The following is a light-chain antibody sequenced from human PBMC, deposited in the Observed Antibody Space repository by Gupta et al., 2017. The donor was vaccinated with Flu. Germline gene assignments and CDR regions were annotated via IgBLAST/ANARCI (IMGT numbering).Light chain of an antibody. CDR1: QSIFYSSNNNNY. J-gene: IGKJ5*01. CDR2: WAS. CDR3: QQYYSSPPT. Sequence: INCKSSQSIFYSSNNNNYLAWYQHKPGHPPKLLLYWASTREVGVPDRFSGSGSGTDFTLTISSLQAEDVALYYCQQYYSSPPTFGQGTRLEIK. V-gene: IGKV4-1*01.